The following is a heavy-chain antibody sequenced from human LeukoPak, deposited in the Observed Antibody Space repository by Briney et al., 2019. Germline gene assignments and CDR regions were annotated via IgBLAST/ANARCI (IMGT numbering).Heavy chain of an antibody. CDR1: GYTFTNYA. Sequence: ASVKVSCKASGYTFTNYAFSWVRQAPGLGLEWMGWINTKTGTPTYGQGFTGRFVFSLDTSVSAAYLEISNLKPEDTAVYFCAREEFPVVGYYGMDVWGQGTTVTVSS. V-gene: IGHV7-4-1*02. D-gene: IGHD3-22*01. CDR2: INTKTGTP. CDR3: AREEFPVVGYYGMDV. J-gene: IGHJ6*02.